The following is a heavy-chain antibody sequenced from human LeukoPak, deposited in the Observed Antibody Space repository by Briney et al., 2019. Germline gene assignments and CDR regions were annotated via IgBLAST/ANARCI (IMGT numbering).Heavy chain of an antibody. CDR2: IYHSGST. CDR3: ATFWYSSSSYYFDY. J-gene: IGHJ4*02. Sequence: SQTLSLTCTVSGGSISSGGYYWSWIRQPPGKGLEWIGYIYHSGSTYYNPSLKSRDTISVDRSKNQFSLKLSSVTAADTAVYYCATFWYSSSSYYFDYWGQGTLVTVSS. D-gene: IGHD6-6*01. V-gene: IGHV4-30-2*01. CDR1: GGSISSGGYY.